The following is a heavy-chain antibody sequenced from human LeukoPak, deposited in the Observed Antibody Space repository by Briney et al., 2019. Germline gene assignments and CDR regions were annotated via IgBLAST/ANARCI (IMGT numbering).Heavy chain of an antibody. Sequence: GGSLRLSCAASGFTFSSYGMSWVRQAPGKGLEWVSAISGSGGSTYYADSVKGRFTISRDNSKNTLYLQMNSLRAEDTAVYYCAKDTDYVWGSYRPLFDYWGQRTMVTVSS. CDR3: AKDTDYVWGSYRPLFDY. CDR2: ISGSGGST. J-gene: IGHJ4*02. D-gene: IGHD3-16*02. V-gene: IGHV3-23*01. CDR1: GFTFSSYG.